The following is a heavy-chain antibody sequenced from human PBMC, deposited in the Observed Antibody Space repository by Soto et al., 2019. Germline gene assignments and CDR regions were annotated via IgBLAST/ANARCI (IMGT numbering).Heavy chain of an antibody. D-gene: IGHD3-10*01. CDR2: INPSGGST. V-gene: IGHV1-46*01. J-gene: IGHJ6*02. CDR3: ARDQWYYGSGSWFYYYYGMDV. Sequence: ASVKVSCKASGYTLTSYYVHWVRQAPGQGLEWMGIINPSGGSTSYAQKFQGRVTMTRDTSTSTVYMELSGLRSEDTAVYYCARDQWYYGSGSWFYYYYGMDVWGQGTTVTVSS. CDR1: GYTLTSYY.